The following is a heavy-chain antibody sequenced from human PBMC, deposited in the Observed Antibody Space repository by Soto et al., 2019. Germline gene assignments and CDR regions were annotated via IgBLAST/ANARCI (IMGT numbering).Heavy chain of an antibody. CDR1: GYTFTTYG. V-gene: IGHV1-18*01. CDR2: ISTYNGNT. CDR3: ARGPPDYYDNSGKYFLDY. Sequence: QVQLVQSGAEVKKPGASVKVSCKASGYTFTTYGMSWVRQAPGQGLDWMGWISTYNGNTKYAERLQGRVTMTTDTTTGTAYMELRSLRSDDTAVYYCARGPPDYYDNSGKYFLDYWVQGTLVTVSA. D-gene: IGHD3-22*01. J-gene: IGHJ4*02.